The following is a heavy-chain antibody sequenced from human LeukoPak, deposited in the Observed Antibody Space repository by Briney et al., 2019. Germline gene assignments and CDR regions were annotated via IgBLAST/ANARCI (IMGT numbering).Heavy chain of an antibody. CDR2: INHSGST. J-gene: IGHJ4*02. D-gene: IGHD2-2*01. V-gene: IGHV4-34*01. Sequence: SETLSLTCAVYGGSFSGYYWSWIRQPPGKGLEWIGEINHSGSTNYNPSLKSRVTISVDTSKNQFSLKLSSVTAADTAVYYCARVRGYQPLLDYFDYWGQGTLVTVSS. CDR1: GGSFSGYY. CDR3: ARVRGYQPLLDYFDY.